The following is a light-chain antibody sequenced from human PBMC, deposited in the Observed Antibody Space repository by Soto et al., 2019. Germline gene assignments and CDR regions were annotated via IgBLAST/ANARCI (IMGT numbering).Light chain of an antibody. Sequence: VLTQSPATLSLSRGERATLSCRASQSVSSYLAWYQQKPGQAPRLLIYDASDRATGIPARFSGSGSGTDFTLTISSLEPEDFAVYYCQQRSTFGQGTRLEI. CDR3: QQRST. J-gene: IGKJ5*01. CDR1: QSVSSY. V-gene: IGKV3-11*01. CDR2: DAS.